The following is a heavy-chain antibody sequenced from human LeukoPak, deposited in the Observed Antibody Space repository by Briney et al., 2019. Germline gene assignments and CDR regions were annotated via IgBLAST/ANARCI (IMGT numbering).Heavy chain of an antibody. V-gene: IGHV4-34*01. D-gene: IGHD3-10*01. J-gene: IGHJ3*01. CDR1: GGSFTDYY. CDR2: INHRGNT. Sequence: SETLSLTCAVYGGSFTDYYWTWIRQPPGKGLEWIGEINHRGNTNFNPSLKSRVTISVDTSKNQFSLKLTYVTAADTAVYYCARRVRGVNDAFDVWDQGTLVTVSS. CDR3: ARRVRGVNDAFDV.